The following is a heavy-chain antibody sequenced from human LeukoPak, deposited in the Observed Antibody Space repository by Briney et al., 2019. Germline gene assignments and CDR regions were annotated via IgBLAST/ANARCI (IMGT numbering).Heavy chain of an antibody. V-gene: IGHV4-30-4*08. CDR2: IYYSGST. CDR1: GGSISGYY. CDR3: ATFLRILVVPAASAYWYFDL. J-gene: IGHJ2*01. Sequence: PSQTLSLTCTVSGGSISGYYWSWIRQPPGKGLEWIGYIYYSGSTYYNPSLKSRVTISVDMSKNQFSLKLSSVTAADTAVYYCATFLRILVVPAASAYWYFDLWGRGTLVTVSS. D-gene: IGHD2-2*01.